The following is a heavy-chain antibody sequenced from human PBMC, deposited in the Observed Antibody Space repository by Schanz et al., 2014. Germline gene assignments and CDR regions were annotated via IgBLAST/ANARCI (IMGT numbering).Heavy chain of an antibody. CDR3: ARLPGLYCSGGACYRGY. V-gene: IGHV4-39*01. CDR1: GGSISSSGYY. D-gene: IGHD2-15*01. CDR2: IYYSGST. J-gene: IGHJ4*02. Sequence: QLQLQESGPGLVKPSETLSLTCTVSGGSISSSGYYWGWIRQPPGNGLEWIGSIYYSGSTYYNPPLKSRFTISVDPSKNRFSLRGPSGTATDTAVYYCARLPGLYCSGGACYRGYWGQGTLVTVSS.